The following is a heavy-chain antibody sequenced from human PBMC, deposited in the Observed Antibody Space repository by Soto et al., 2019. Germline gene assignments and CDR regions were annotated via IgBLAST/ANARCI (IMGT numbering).Heavy chain of an antibody. Sequence: PSETLSLTCTVTGGSVTSGSYYWSWIRQPPGKGLEWVGEIFYSGTTKYNPSLRGRVTISVDRPKNQFSLKLSSVTAADTAVYYCARVEIGPVNFTDWGQGTLVTVSS. CDR3: ARVEIGPVNFTD. CDR1: GGSVTSGSYY. CDR2: IFYSGTT. J-gene: IGHJ4*02. D-gene: IGHD4-17*01. V-gene: IGHV4-61*01.